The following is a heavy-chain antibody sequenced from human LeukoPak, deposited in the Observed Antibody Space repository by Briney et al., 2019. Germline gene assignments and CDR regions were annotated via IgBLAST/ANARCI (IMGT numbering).Heavy chain of an antibody. CDR3: ARVEVSMGLAVAPPGYHYGMDV. D-gene: IGHD6-19*01. V-gene: IGHV4-39*07. J-gene: IGHJ6*02. CDR2: IYYSGST. CDR1: GGSISSSSYY. Sequence: TSETLSLTCTVSGGSISSSSYYWGWIRQPPGKGLEWIGSIYYSGSTYYNPSLKSRVTISVDTSKNQFSLKLSSVTAADTAVYYCARVEVSMGLAVAPPGYHYGMDVWGQGTTVTVSS.